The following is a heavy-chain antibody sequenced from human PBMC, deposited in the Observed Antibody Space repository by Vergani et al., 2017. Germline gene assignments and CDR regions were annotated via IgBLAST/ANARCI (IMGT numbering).Heavy chain of an antibody. CDR1: GFTFSSYS. V-gene: IGHV3-21*04. J-gene: IGHJ4*02. CDR2: ISSSSSYI. D-gene: IGHD3-10*01. Sequence: EVQLVESGGGLVKPGGSLRLSCAASGFTFSSYSMNWVRQAPGKGLEWVSSISSSSSYIYYADSVKGRFTISRDNAKNSLYLQMNSLRAEDTAVYYCASGRGGFQPRALDYWGQGTLVTVSS. CDR3: ASGRGGFQPRALDY.